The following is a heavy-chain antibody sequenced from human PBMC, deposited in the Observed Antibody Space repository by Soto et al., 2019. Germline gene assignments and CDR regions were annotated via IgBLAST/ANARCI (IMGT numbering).Heavy chain of an antibody. CDR2: INHSGST. J-gene: IGHJ6*03. Sequence: SETLSLTCAVYGGSFSGYYWSWIRQPPGKGLEWIGEINHSGSTNYNPSLKSRVTISVDTSKNQFSLKLSSVTAADTAVYYCARVTLYYYYYYMDVWGKGTTVTVSS. CDR1: GGSFSGYY. CDR3: ARVTLYYYYYYMDV. V-gene: IGHV4-34*01.